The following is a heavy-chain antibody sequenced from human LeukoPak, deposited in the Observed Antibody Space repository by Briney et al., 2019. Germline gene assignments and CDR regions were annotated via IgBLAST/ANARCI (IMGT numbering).Heavy chain of an antibody. CDR1: GFIVSRNY. J-gene: IGHJ4*02. Sequence: GGSLRLSCAVSGFIVSRNYMSWVRQAPGKGLEWVSIIYSGGDTYYADSVKGRFTISRDNSNNTLYLQMNSLGAEDTGVYYCARDRRYSSSWYFWNWGQGALVTVSS. CDR2: IYSGGDT. D-gene: IGHD6-13*01. CDR3: ARDRRYSSSWYFWN. V-gene: IGHV3-53*01.